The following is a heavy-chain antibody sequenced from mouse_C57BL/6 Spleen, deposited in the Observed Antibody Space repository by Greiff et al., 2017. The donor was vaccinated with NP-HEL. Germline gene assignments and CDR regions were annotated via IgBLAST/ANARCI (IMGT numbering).Heavy chain of an antibody. V-gene: IGHV1-18*01. Sequence: DVKLQESGPELVKPGASVKIPCKASGYTFTDYNMDWVKQSHGKSLEWIGDINPNNGGTIYNQKFKGKATLTVDKSSSTAYMELRSLTSEDTAVYYCARKGGDYDGGDFDYWGQGTTLTVSS. J-gene: IGHJ2*01. CDR3: ARKGGDYDGGDFDY. CDR1: GYTFTDYN. CDR2: INPNNGGT. D-gene: IGHD2-4*01.